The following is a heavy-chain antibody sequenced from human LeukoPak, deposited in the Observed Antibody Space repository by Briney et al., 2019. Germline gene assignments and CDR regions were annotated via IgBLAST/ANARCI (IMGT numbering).Heavy chain of an antibody. CDR3: ARDGSNCYYYMDV. J-gene: IGHJ6*03. Sequence: GASVKVSCKASGYTFTGYYMHWVRQAPGQGLEWMGRINPNSGGTNYAQKFQGRVTMTRDTSISTAYMELSRLRSDDTAVYYCARDGSNCYYYMDVWGKGTTVTVSS. CDR2: INPNSGGT. V-gene: IGHV1-2*06. CDR1: GYTFTGYY. D-gene: IGHD3/OR15-3a*01.